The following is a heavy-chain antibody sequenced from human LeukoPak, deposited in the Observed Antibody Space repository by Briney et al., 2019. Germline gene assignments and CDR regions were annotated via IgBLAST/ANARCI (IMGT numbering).Heavy chain of an antibody. CDR2: IRYDGSNK. J-gene: IGHJ4*02. CDR1: GFTFSSYG. D-gene: IGHD1/OR15-1a*01. CDR3: AKAAQNNPYYFDY. V-gene: IGHV3-30*02. Sequence: GGSLRLSCAASGFTFSSYGMHWVRQAPGKGLEWVAFIRYDGSNKYYADSVKGRFTISRDNSKNTLYLQMNSLRAEDTAVYYCAKAAQNNPYYFDYWGQGTLVTVSS.